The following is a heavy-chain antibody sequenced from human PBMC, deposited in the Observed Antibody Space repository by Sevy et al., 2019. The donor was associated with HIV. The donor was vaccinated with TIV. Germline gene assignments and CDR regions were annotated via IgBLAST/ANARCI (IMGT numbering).Heavy chain of an antibody. D-gene: IGHD5-18*01. V-gene: IGHV1-2*02. Sequence: ASVKVSCKASGHTFTDYFMHWVRQAPGQGLEWMGWINPDSGDTKYAQKFHGRVTLTRDTSISTAYMELSRLKSDDTAVYYCASPGGYRYGSLLDYWGQGTWSPSPQ. J-gene: IGHJ4*02. CDR2: INPDSGDT. CDR3: ASPGGYRYGSLLDY. CDR1: GHTFTDYF.